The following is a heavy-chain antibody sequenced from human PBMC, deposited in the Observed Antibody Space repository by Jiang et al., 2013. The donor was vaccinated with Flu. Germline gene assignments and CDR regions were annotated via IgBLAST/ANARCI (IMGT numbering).Heavy chain of an antibody. CDR2: TFYRSKWFN. Sequence: QTLSLTCAISGGSVSSNNAAWNWIRQSPSRGLEWLGRTFYRSKWFNDYAVSVRSRITINPDTSKNQFSLQLNSVTPEDTAVYYCARGREGATGDWFDPWGQGTLVTVSS. V-gene: IGHV6-1*01. CDR1: GGSVSSNNAA. J-gene: IGHJ5*02. CDR3: ARGREGATGDWFDP. D-gene: IGHD1-26*01.